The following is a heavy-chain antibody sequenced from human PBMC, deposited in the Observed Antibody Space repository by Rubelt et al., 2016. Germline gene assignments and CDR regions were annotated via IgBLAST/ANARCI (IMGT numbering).Heavy chain of an antibody. CDR2: INAGNDNT. Sequence: QVQLVQSGAEVKKPGASVKVSCKASGYTFTNYAMHWLRQAPGQRLEWMGRINAGNDNTKYSQEVQGRVTITRETSASPAYMGLSSRGSEDTAVYYCARAAELLLSAFDIWSQGTMVTVSS. CDR3: ARAAELLLSAFDI. V-gene: IGHV1-3*01. CDR1: GYTFTNYA. D-gene: IGHD2-15*01. J-gene: IGHJ3*02.